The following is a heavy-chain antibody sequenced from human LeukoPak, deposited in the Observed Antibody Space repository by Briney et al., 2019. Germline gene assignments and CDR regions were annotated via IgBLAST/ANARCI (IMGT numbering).Heavy chain of an antibody. CDR2: IIPIFGTA. CDR3: AREAGIAAAGYYYYMDV. CDR1: GGTFSSYA. V-gene: IGHV1-69*05. D-gene: IGHD6-13*01. Sequence: SVKVSCKASGGTFSSYAISWVRQAPGQGLEWMGGIIPIFGTANYAQKFQGRVTITTDESTSTAYMELSSLRSEDTAVYYCAREAGIAAAGYYYYMDVWGKGTTVTASS. J-gene: IGHJ6*03.